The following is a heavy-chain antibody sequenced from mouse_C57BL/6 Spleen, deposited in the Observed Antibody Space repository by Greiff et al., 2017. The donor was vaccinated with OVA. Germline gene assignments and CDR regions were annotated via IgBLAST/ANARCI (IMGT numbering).Heavy chain of an antibody. V-gene: IGHV5-9*01. CDR3: ARLYGNYFDY. Sequence: EVHLVESGGGLVKPGGSLKLSCAASGFTFSSYTMSWVRQTPEKRLECVATISGGGGNTYYPDSVKGRFTISRDNAKNTLYLQMSSLRSEDTALYYCARLYGNYFDYWGQGTTLTVSS. J-gene: IGHJ2*01. CDR1: GFTFSSYT. D-gene: IGHD2-1*01. CDR2: ISGGGGNT.